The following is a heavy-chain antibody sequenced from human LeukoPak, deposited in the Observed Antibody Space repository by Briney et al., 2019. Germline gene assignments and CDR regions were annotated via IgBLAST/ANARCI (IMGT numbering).Heavy chain of an antibody. V-gene: IGHV3-7*01. J-gene: IGHJ5*02. Sequence: PGESLRLSCVDSGFTFRTYWMSWVRQAPGKGLEWVANIKEDGTEEDYVDSVKGRFTISRDNAKNSLYLQMNRLGVEDTAVYYCARGSSANWFDPWGQGTLVTVSS. CDR1: GFTFRTYW. CDR3: ARGSSANWFDP. CDR2: IKEDGTEE. D-gene: IGHD6-6*01.